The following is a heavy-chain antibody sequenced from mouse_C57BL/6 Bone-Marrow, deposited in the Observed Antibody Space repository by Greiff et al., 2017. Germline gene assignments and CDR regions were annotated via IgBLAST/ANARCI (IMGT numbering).Heavy chain of an antibody. J-gene: IGHJ1*03. Sequence: QVQLQQSGAELVKPGASVKMSCKASGYTFTSYWLTWVKQRPGQGLEWIGDIYPGSGSTYYNEKFKSKATLTVDPSSSTAYMQLSSLTSEDSAVYYCARCGLLGWYFDVWGTGTTVTGSS. V-gene: IGHV1-55*01. CDR1: GYTFTSYW. D-gene: IGHD2-3*01. CDR2: IYPGSGST. CDR3: ARCGLLGWYFDV.